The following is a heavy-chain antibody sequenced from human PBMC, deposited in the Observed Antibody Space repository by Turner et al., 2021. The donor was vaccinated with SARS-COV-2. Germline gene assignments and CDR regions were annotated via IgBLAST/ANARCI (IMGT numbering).Heavy chain of an antibody. Sequence: QVQLVESGGGVVQPGRSLRLSCAAPGFTFSSYGMHWVRQAPGKGLEWVAVISYDGSNKYFADSVKGRFTISRDNSKNTLFLQMNSLRAEDTAVYYCAKVGYSYAYPNLYFDYWGQGTLVTVSS. V-gene: IGHV3-30*18. CDR1: GFTFSSYG. CDR3: AKVGYSYAYPNLYFDY. D-gene: IGHD5-18*01. CDR2: ISYDGSNK. J-gene: IGHJ4*02.